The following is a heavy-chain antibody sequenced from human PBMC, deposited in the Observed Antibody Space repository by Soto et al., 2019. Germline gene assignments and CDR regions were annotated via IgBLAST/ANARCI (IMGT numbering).Heavy chain of an antibody. V-gene: IGHV3-23*01. J-gene: IGHJ4*02. CDR3: AKRGAGHYFDY. CDR2: ISGSGGST. CDR1: VFTFSRYA. D-gene: IGHD6-19*01. Sequence: GGSLRLSCAASVFTFSRYAMSWVRQAPGKGLEWVSVISGSGGSTYYADSVKGRFTISRDNSKNTLYLQMNSLRAEDTAVYYCAKRGAGHYFDYWGQGTLVTVSS.